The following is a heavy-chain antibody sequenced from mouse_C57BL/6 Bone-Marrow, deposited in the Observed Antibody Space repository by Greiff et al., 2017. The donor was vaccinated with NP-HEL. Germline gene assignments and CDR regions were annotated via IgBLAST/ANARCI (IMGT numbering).Heavy chain of an antibody. CDR2: IHPNSGST. Sequence: QVQLLHPVVELVKPGASVKLSCKASGYTFTSYWMHWVKQRPGQGLEWIGMIHPNSGSTNYNEKFKSKATLTVDKSSSTAYMQLSSLTSEDSAVYYCARGGIYYGYYYAMDYWGQGTSVTVSS. D-gene: IGHD2-1*01. J-gene: IGHJ4*01. CDR3: ARGGIYYGYYYAMDY. V-gene: IGHV1-64*01. CDR1: GYTFTSYW.